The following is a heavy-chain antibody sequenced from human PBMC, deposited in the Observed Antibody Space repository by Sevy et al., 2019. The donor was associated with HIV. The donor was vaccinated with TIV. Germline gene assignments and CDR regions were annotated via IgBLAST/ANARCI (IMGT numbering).Heavy chain of an antibody. CDR1: GFTFGDYA. CDR3: TRDPYYYGSGSYGWFDP. D-gene: IGHD3-10*01. V-gene: IGHV3-49*03. Sequence: GGSLRLSCTASGFTFGDYAMSWFRQAPGKGLEWVGFIRSKAYGGTTEYAGSVKGRFTISRDDSKSIAYLQMNSLKTEDTAVYYCTRDPYYYGSGSYGWFDPWGQGTLVTVSS. CDR2: IRSKAYGGTT. J-gene: IGHJ5*02.